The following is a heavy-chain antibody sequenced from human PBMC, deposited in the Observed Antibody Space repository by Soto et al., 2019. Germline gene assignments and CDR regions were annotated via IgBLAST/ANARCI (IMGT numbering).Heavy chain of an antibody. CDR2: IDPSSGTT. D-gene: IGHD2-15*01. V-gene: IGHV1-46*01. J-gene: IGHJ6*02. CDR1: AYSFSNFY. Sequence: GASVKVPCKSSAYSFSNFYVHWVRQAPGQGLEWMGIIDPSSGTTSYTQKFQERVTMTRDTSMSTVYMELSRLRSEDTAVYYCARGAVVVPNGLIAGMDVWGLGTTVTVSS. CDR3: ARGAVVVPNGLIAGMDV.